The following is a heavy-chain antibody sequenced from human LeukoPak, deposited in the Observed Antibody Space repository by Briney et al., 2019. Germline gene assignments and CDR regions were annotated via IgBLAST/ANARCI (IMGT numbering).Heavy chain of an antibody. V-gene: IGHV3-23*01. CDR1: GFTFNNYG. CDR2: ISGSGGST. CDR3: ARERIGDGYNYAY. J-gene: IGHJ4*02. D-gene: IGHD5-24*01. Sequence: AGGSLRLSCAASGFTFNNYGMSWVRQAPGKGLEWVSAISGSGGSTFYADSVKGRFTISRDNSKNTLYLQMNSLRAEDTAVYYCARERIGDGYNYAYWGQGTLVTVSS.